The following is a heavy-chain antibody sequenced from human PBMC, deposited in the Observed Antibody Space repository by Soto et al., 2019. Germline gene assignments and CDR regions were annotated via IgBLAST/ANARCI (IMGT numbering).Heavy chain of an antibody. J-gene: IGHJ5*02. V-gene: IGHV1-2*02. D-gene: IGHD1-26*01. CDR1: GYTFTGYY. CDR2: INPNSGGT. CDR3: AREYSGSYYWFDP. Sequence: GASVKVSCKASGYTFTGYYMHWVRQAPGQGLEWMGWINPNSGGTNYAQKFQGRVTMTRDTSISTAYMELSRLRSDDTAVYYCAREYSGSYYWFDPWGQGTLVTVSS.